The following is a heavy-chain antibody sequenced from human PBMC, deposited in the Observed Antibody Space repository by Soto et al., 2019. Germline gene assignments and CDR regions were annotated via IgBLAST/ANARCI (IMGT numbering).Heavy chain of an antibody. V-gene: IGHV1-69*13. CDR2: IIPIFGTA. Sequence: SVKVSCKASGGTFSSYAISWVRQAPGQGNEWMGGIIPIFGTANYAQKFQGRVTITADESTSTAYMELSSLRSEDTAVYYCARDLAGYDFWSGYPYYYYGMDVRGQGTTVTVSS. CDR3: ARDLAGYDFWSGYPYYYYGMDV. D-gene: IGHD3-3*01. CDR1: GGTFSSYA. J-gene: IGHJ6*02.